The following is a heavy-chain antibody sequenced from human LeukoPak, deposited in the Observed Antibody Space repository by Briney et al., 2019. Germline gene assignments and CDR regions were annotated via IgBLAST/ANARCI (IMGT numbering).Heavy chain of an antibody. Sequence: GRSLRLSCAASGFTFNNYAMHWVRQAPGEGLEWVAVISRDGTLQYYADSVKGLLTISRDNSQNTLHLHMNSLRTEDTALYYCARAVTAPGTPENAFDIWGQGTMVIVSS. D-gene: IGHD6-13*01. CDR3: ARAVTAPGTPENAFDI. J-gene: IGHJ3*02. CDR1: GFTFNNYA. V-gene: IGHV3-30*04. CDR2: ISRDGTLQ.